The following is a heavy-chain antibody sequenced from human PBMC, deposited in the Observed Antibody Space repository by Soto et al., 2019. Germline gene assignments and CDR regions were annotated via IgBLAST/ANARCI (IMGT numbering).Heavy chain of an antibody. J-gene: IGHJ6*02. CDR2: ISGSGGST. D-gene: IGHD3-3*01. V-gene: IGHV3-23*01. Sequence: GESLRLSCAASGFTFSSYAMSWVRQAPGKGLEWVSAISGSGGSTYYADSVKGRFTISRDNSKNTLYLQMNSLRAEDTAVYYCAKMSGSQTYYYGMDVWGQGTTVTVSS. CDR1: GFTFSSYA. CDR3: AKMSGSQTYYYGMDV.